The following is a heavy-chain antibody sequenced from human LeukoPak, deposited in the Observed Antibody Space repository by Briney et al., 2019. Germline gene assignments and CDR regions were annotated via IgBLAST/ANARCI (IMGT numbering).Heavy chain of an antibody. Sequence: SETLSLTCTVSGGSISSGGYYWSWIRQHPGKGLEWIGYIYYSGSTYYNPSLKSRVTISVDTSKNQFSLKLSSVTAADTAVCYCARDRRNYDWFDPWGQGTLVTVSS. CDR2: IYYSGST. CDR1: GGSISSGGYY. D-gene: IGHD3-16*01. V-gene: IGHV4-31*03. J-gene: IGHJ5*02. CDR3: ARDRRNYDWFDP.